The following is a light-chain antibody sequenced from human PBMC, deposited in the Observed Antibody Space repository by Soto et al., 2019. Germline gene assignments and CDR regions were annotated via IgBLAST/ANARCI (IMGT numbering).Light chain of an antibody. J-gene: IGLJ3*02. CDR2: GDN. CDR1: SSNIGRGYD. Sequence: QSVLTQPPSVSGAPGQRVTISCTGSSSNIGRGYDVHWYQQVPGSAPRLLLSGDNTRPSGVPDRFSGSRSGTSASLAITGLQAEDEADYYCGTWDSSLNWVFGGGTKLTVL. CDR3: GTWDSSLNWV. V-gene: IGLV1-40*01.